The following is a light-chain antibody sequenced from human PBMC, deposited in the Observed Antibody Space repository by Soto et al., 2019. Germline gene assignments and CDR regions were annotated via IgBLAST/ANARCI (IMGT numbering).Light chain of an antibody. Sequence: EIVMTQSPATLSVSPGERATLSCRASQSVSTNLVWYQQKPGQAPRLLIYGASTRATGVPGRFSGTGSGTEFTLTISSLQSEDSAVYYCQQYGSSLWTFGQGTKVDIK. J-gene: IGKJ1*01. CDR3: QQYGSSLWT. V-gene: IGKV3-15*01. CDR2: GAS. CDR1: QSVSTN.